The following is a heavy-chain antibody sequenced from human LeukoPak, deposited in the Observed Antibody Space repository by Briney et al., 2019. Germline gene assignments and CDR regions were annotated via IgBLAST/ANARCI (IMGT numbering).Heavy chain of an antibody. Sequence: GGSLRLSCAASGFTFSSYSMNWVRQAPGKGLEWVSVISGSGGSTYYADSVKGRFTISRDNSKNTLYLQMNSLRAEDTAVYYCAKDRNYCSGGSCYRYYVPYYFDYWGQGTLVTVSS. V-gene: IGHV3-23*01. CDR1: GFTFSSYS. CDR2: ISGSGGST. CDR3: AKDRNYCSGGSCYRYYVPYYFDY. J-gene: IGHJ4*02. D-gene: IGHD2-15*01.